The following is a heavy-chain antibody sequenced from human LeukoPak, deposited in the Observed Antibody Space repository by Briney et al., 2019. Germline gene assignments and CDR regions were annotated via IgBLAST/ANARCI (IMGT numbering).Heavy chain of an antibody. J-gene: IGHJ4*02. Sequence: SETLSLTCTVSGGSIKNYYWSWIRQSPGKGLEWLGYIYYSGSTNYNPSLKSRITISVDTPKNQFSLNLSSVTAADTAVYYCARWGEAAAGIYYWGQGTLVTVSS. CDR2: IYYSGST. V-gene: IGHV4-59*01. CDR1: GGSIKNYY. CDR3: ARWGEAAAGIYY. D-gene: IGHD6-13*01.